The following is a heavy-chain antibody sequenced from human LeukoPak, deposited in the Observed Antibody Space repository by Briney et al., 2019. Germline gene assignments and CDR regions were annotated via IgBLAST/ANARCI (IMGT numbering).Heavy chain of an antibody. Sequence: SETLSLTCNVSGYAISSGYYWAWIRQPPGKGLEWIANIYHTGNTHYNPCLKSRVTISVDTSKNHFSLRVNSVTAADTATYYCARRTPGMWSDPWGQGTLVTVSS. D-gene: IGHD3-10*01. CDR3: ARRTPGMWSDP. V-gene: IGHV4-38-2*02. CDR2: IYHTGNT. J-gene: IGHJ5*02. CDR1: GYAISSGYY.